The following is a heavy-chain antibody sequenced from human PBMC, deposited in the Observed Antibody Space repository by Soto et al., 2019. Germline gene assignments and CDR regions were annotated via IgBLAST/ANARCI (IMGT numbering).Heavy chain of an antibody. J-gene: IGHJ3*02. CDR3: ARLSCSSTSCYAAFDI. CDR2: ISSNGGST. Sequence: GGSLRLSCAASGFTFSSYVMHWVRQAPGKGLEYVSAISSNGGSTYYANSVKGRFTISRDNSKNTLYLQMGSLRAEDMAVYYCARLSCSSTSCYAAFDIWGQGTMVTVSS. V-gene: IGHV3-64*01. CDR1: GFTFSSYV. D-gene: IGHD2-2*01.